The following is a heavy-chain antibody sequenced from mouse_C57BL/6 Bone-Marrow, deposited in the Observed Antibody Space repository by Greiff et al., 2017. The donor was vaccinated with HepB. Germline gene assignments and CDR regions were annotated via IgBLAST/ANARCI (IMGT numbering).Heavy chain of an antibody. V-gene: IGHV2-2*01. J-gene: IGHJ3*01. CDR3: ASRDGYYSAWFAY. D-gene: IGHD2-3*01. Sequence: VQLQQSGPGLVQPSQSLSITCTVSGFSLTSYGVHWVRQSPGKGLEWLGVIWSGGSTDYNAAFISRLSIRKDNSKSQVFFKMTSLQADDTAIYYCASRDGYYSAWFAYWGQGTLVTVSA. CDR2: IWSGGST. CDR1: GFSLTSYG.